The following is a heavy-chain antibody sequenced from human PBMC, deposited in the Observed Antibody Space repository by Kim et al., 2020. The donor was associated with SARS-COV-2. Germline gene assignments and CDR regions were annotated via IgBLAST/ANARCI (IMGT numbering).Heavy chain of an antibody. CDR2: ISGSGGST. D-gene: IGHD3-22*01. Sequence: GGSLRLSCAASGFTFSSYAMSWVRQAPGKGLEWVSAISGSGGSTYYADSVKGRFTISRDNSKNTLYLQMNSLRAEDTAVYYCAKRPVYYDSSGYRYYYYYMDVWGKGTTVTVSS. CDR1: GFTFSSYA. CDR3: AKRPVYYDSSGYRYYYYYMDV. V-gene: IGHV3-23*01. J-gene: IGHJ6*03.